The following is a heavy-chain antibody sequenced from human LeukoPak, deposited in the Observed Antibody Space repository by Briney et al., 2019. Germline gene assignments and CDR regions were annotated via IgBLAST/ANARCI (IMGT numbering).Heavy chain of an antibody. V-gene: IGHV4-38-2*02. D-gene: IGHD1-20*01. CDR2: FYKDGSS. J-gene: IGHJ4*02. CDR3: TRGHRDNWNLVFAH. CDR1: YYSISRGHY. Sequence: PSETLSLTCTVSYYSISRGHYWAWIRQPPGKGLEWIGSFYKDGSSNYNPSLKSRVTIPVDTSKSQFSLNMRSVTATDTAVYYCTRGHRDNWNLVFAHWGQGILVTVSS.